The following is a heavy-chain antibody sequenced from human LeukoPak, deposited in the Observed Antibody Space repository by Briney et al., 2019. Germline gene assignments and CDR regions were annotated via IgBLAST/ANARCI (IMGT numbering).Heavy chain of an antibody. CDR1: GVSISSYY. Sequence: SENLSLTCTVSGVSISSYYWSWIRQPPGKGLEWIGYIYYSGSTNYNPSLKSRVTISVDTSKNQFSLKLSSVTAADTAVYYCARGLYYDSTRGAFDIWGQGTMVTVSS. D-gene: IGHD3-22*01. V-gene: IGHV4-59*01. J-gene: IGHJ3*02. CDR2: IYYSGST. CDR3: ARGLYYDSTRGAFDI.